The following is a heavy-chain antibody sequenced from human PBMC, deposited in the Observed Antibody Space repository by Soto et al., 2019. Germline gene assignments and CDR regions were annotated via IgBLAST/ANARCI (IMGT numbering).Heavy chain of an antibody. J-gene: IGHJ4*02. V-gene: IGHV3-30*03. D-gene: IGHD4-17*01. Sequence: LRLSCAASGFTFSSYGMHWVRQAPGKGLEWVAVISYDGSNKYYADSVKGRFTISRDNAKNSLFLQMNSLRAEDTAVYYCATASFNPYGDYYPDYWGQGTLVTVSS. CDR3: ATASFNPYGDYYPDY. CDR1: GFTFSSYG. CDR2: ISYDGSNK.